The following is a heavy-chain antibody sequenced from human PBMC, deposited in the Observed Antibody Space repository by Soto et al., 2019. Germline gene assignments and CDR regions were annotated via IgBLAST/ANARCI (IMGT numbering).Heavy chain of an antibody. CDR2: INPNSGGT. CDR1: GYTFTGYY. V-gene: IGHV1-2*02. CDR3: AETDPDDMVRGVSSDYYGMDV. D-gene: IGHD3-10*01. Sequence: ASVKVSCKASGYTFTGYYMHWVRQAPGQGLEWMGWINPNSGGTNYAQKFQGRVTMTRDTAISTAYMELSRLRSDDTAVDYCAETDPDDMVRGVSSDYYGMDVWGQGTTVTVSS. J-gene: IGHJ6*02.